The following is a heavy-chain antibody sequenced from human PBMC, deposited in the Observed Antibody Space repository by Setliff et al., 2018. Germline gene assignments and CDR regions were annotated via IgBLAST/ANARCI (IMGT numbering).Heavy chain of an antibody. V-gene: IGHV1-2*02. CDR2: INSNGGDT. Sequence: AGVKVSCKASGYIFSDHYMHWVRQALGKGLEWRGWINSNGGDTNYAQTFEGRRTLTRDTSIRTTYMELATLRSDDTAVYYCARARHFGMDVWGQGTTVTVSS. CDR1: GYIFSDHY. CDR3: ARARHFGMDV. J-gene: IGHJ6*02.